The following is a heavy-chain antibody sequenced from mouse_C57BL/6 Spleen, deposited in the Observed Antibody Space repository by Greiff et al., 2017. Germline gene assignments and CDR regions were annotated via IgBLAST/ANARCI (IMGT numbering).Heavy chain of an antibody. D-gene: IGHD3-1*01. CDR1: GYTFTDYE. V-gene: IGHV1-15*01. CDR3: TRFGRYPPFAY. CDR2: IDPETGGT. J-gene: IGHJ3*01. Sequence: QVQLQQSGAELVRPGASVTLSCKASGYTFTDYELHWVKQTPVHGLEWIGAIDPETGGTAYNQKFKGKAILTADKSSSTAYMELRSLTSEDSAVYYCTRFGRYPPFAYWRQGTLVTVSA.